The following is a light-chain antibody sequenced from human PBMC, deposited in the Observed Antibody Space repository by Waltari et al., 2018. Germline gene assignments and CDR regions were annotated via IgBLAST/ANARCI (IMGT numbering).Light chain of an antibody. Sequence: EILLTQSPGTLSLSPGERATLSCRASQSVTRALAWYQQKPGQAPRLLIYDTAKRATGIPDRFSGSGSGTDLSLTISRLEPEDFAVYYCQHYVRLPATFGQGTKVEIK. CDR1: QSVTRAL. V-gene: IGKV3-20*01. CDR3: QHYVRLPAT. J-gene: IGKJ1*01. CDR2: DTA.